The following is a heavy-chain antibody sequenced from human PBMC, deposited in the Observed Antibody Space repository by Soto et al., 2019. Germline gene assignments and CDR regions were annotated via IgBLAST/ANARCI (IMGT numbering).Heavy chain of an antibody. CDR3: ARDRGYCSGGSCYLGWFDP. CDR2: MNPNSGNT. V-gene: IGHV1-8*01. D-gene: IGHD2-15*01. Sequence: QVQLVQSGAEVKRPGASVKVSCKASGYTFTTYDINWVRQATGQGLEWMGWMNPNSGNTGYAQKFQGRVTMTRNTSISTAYMELSSLRSEDTAVYYCARDRGYCSGGSCYLGWFDPWGQGTLVTASS. CDR1: GYTFTTYD. J-gene: IGHJ5*02.